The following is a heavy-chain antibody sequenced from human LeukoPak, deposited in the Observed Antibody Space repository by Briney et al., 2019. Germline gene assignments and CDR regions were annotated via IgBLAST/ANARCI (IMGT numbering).Heavy chain of an antibody. Sequence: GGSLRLSCAASGFTFSSYSMDWVRQAPGKGLEWVSHISSSSSTKGYVDSVKGRFTIFRDNAENSLYLQMNSLRAEDTAIYYCARNARGPGDYWGQGTVVTVSS. J-gene: IGHJ4*02. D-gene: IGHD2-2*01. V-gene: IGHV3-48*01. CDR2: ISSSSSTK. CDR1: GFTFSSYS. CDR3: ARNARGPGDY.